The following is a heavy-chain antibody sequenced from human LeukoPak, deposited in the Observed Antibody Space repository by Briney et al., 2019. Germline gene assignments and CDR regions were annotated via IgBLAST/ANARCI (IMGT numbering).Heavy chain of an antibody. CDR3: ARKSTAHDY. V-gene: IGHV1-18*01. J-gene: IGHJ4*02. D-gene: IGHD5-18*01. CDR2: VSPYNAKT. Sequence: ASVKVSCKASGYTFTSYDISWVRQAPGQGLQWMGRVSPYNAKTNYAQNLQGRVSMTTHTSMSMAYMELRSLTSDDTAVYYCARKSTAHDYWGQGTLVTVSP. CDR1: GYTFTSYD.